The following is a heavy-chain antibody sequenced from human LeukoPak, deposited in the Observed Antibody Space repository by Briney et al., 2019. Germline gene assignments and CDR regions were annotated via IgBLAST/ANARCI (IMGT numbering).Heavy chain of an antibody. CDR1: GFTFSNYE. CDR2: ISSSGGTT. D-gene: IGHD3-22*01. J-gene: IGHJ4*02. Sequence: GGSLRLSYTASGFTFSNYEMIWVRQAPGKGLEWTSYISSSGGTTYYADSVKGRFTISRDNARNSLYLQMNSLRDEDTAVYYCAKRGASTSIWLDWGQGTLVTVSS. V-gene: IGHV3-48*03. CDR3: AKRGASTSIWLD.